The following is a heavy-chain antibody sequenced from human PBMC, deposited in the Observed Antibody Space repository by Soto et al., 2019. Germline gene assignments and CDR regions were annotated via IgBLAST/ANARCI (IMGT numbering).Heavy chain of an antibody. CDR2: IYYSGST. Sequence: KPSETLSLTCTVSGGSVSSGSYYWSWIRQPPGKGLEWIGYIYYSGSTNYNPSLKSRVTISVDTSKNQFSLKLSSVTAADTAVYYCARGPPSGYDFWSGYLDWFDPWGQGTLVTVS. CDR3: ARGPPSGYDFWSGYLDWFDP. J-gene: IGHJ5*02. V-gene: IGHV4-61*01. CDR1: GGSVSSGSYY. D-gene: IGHD3-3*01.